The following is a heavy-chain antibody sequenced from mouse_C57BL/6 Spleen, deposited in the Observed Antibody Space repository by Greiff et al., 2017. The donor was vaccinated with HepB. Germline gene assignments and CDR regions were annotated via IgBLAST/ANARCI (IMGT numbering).Heavy chain of an antibody. CDR1: GFTFSDYY. CDR3: ARQGTVVATGYFDV. D-gene: IGHD1-1*01. CDR2: ISNGGGST. Sequence: EVQVVESGGGLVQPGGSLKLSCAASGFTFSDYYMYWVRQTPEKRLEWVAYISNGGGSTYYPDTVKGRFTISRDNAKNTLYLQMSRLKSEDTAMYYCARQGTVVATGYFDVWGTGTTVTVSS. V-gene: IGHV5-12*01. J-gene: IGHJ1*03.